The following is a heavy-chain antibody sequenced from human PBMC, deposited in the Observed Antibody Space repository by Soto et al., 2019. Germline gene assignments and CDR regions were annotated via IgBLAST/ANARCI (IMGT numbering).Heavy chain of an antibody. J-gene: IGHJ4*02. CDR1: GGSITTTETY. CDR2: VHYTGNV. Sequence: SETLSLTCAVSGGSITTTETYWGWIRQPPGKGLEWIGSVHYTGNVHHNPSLKSRVTFSVDPARNLFSLNLTSVTAADTAFYYCARHTPYWFGETRFASWGQGTLVTVSS. V-gene: IGHV4-39*01. D-gene: IGHD3-10*01. CDR3: ARHTPYWFGETRFAS.